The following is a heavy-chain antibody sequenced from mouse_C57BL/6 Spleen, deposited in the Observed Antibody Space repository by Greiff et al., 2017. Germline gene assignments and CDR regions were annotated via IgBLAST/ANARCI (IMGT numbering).Heavy chain of an antibody. CDR3: ARGSNYGYFDV. Sequence: VQLQQSGAELARPGASVQMSCKASGYTFTSYTMHWVKQRPGQGLEWIGYINPSSGYTKYNQKFKDKATLTADKSSSTAYMQLSSLTSEDSAVYYCARGSNYGYFDVWGTGTTVTVSS. CDR1: GYTFTSYT. D-gene: IGHD2-5*01. V-gene: IGHV1-4*01. CDR2: INPSSGYT. J-gene: IGHJ1*03.